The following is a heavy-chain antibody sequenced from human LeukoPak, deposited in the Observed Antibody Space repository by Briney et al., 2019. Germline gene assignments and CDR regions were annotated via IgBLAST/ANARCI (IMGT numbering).Heavy chain of an antibody. D-gene: IGHD4-17*01. V-gene: IGHV4-4*02. Sequence: SETLSLTCAVSGGSISSSNWWGWVRQPPGKGLEWIGEIYHSGSTNYNPSLKSRVTISVDKSKNQFSLKLSSVTAADTAVYYCARDFDYGDQNDAFDIWGQGTMVTVSS. J-gene: IGHJ3*02. CDR3: ARDFDYGDQNDAFDI. CDR1: GGSISSSNW. CDR2: IYHSGST.